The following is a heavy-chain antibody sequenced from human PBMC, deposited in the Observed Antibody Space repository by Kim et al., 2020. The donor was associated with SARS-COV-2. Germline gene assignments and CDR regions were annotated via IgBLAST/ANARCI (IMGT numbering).Heavy chain of an antibody. CDR2: IRSKANSYAT. Sequence: GGSLRLSCAASGFNFSGSAMHWVRQASGKGLEWVGRIRSKANSYATAYAASVKGRFTISRDDSKSTAYLQMNSLKTEDTAVYYCTSVPGTTLDFWDAFDIWGQVTMVTVSS. CDR1: GFNFSGSA. D-gene: IGHD1-1*01. J-gene: IGHJ3*02. V-gene: IGHV3-73*01. CDR3: TSVPGTTLDFWDAFDI.